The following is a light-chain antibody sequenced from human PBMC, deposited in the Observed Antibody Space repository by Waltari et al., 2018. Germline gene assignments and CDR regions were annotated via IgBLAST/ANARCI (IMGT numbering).Light chain of an antibody. J-gene: IGKJ2*01. V-gene: IGKV3-20*01. CDR3: QQYASSVLYT. Sequence: IVLTQSPGTLSLSPGDRASLSCKAGQSLGKNYLAWYQHKPGQAPRLLIYGASSRAAGIPDRFSGSGSGTDFTLTISRLEPEDFAVYYCQQYASSVLYTFGQGTKLEIK. CDR2: GAS. CDR1: QSLGKNY.